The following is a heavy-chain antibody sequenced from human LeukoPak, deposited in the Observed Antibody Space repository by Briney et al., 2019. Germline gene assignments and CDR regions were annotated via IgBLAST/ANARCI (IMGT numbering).Heavy chain of an antibody. J-gene: IGHJ4*02. D-gene: IGHD5-24*01. CDR3: ARHFGGMATGASDY. CDR2: IYHSGYT. Sequence: SETLSLTCNVSGGSISPYYWSWIRQSPGKGLEGIGYIYHSGYTNYNPALESRVTMSVDTSKNHFSLRLTSLTAADTAVYYCARHFGGMATGASDYWGQGTLVTVSS. V-gene: IGHV4-59*08. CDR1: GGSISPYY.